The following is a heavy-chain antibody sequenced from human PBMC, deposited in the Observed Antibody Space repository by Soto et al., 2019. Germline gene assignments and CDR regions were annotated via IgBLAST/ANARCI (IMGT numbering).Heavy chain of an antibody. V-gene: IGHV3-11*06. D-gene: IGHD2-21*02. J-gene: IGHJ4*02. CDR2: ISSSSRDT. CDR1: GFNFSDYY. CDR3: ARWLEVLTTSDS. Sequence: XESLRLSCAASGFNFSDYYMSWIRQAPGKGLEWISYISSSSRDTEYADSVKGRFMISRDNAKRSMSLQMNSLRVDDTAVYYCARWLEVLTTSDSWGQGTLVTVSS.